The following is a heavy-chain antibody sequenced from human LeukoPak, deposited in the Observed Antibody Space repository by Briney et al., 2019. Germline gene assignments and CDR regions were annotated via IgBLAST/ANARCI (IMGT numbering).Heavy chain of an antibody. CDR3: AKDLMDIVVVPAALRGAGAEIDY. CDR2: ISSSSSYI. D-gene: IGHD2-2*03. Sequence: GGSLRLSCAASGFTFSSYSTNWVRQAPGKGLEWVSSISSSSSYIYYADSVKGRFTISRDNAKNSLYLQMNSLRAEDTAVYYCAKDLMDIVVVPAALRGAGAEIDYWGQGTLVTVSS. CDR1: GFTFSSYS. V-gene: IGHV3-21*01. J-gene: IGHJ4*02.